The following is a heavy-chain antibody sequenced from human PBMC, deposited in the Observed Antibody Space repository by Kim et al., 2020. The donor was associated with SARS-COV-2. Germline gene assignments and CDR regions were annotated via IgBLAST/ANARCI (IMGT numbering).Heavy chain of an antibody. CDR1: GFTFSSYW. CDR3: ARVGVLLWFGGAMDY. Sequence: GGSLRLSCAASGFTFSSYWISWVRQAPGKGLEWVANIKQDGSEKYYVDSVKGRFTISRDNAKNSLYLQMNSLRAEDTAVYYCARVGVLLWFGGAMDYWGQGTLVTVSS. V-gene: IGHV3-7*01. D-gene: IGHD3-10*01. CDR2: IKQDGSEK. J-gene: IGHJ4*02.